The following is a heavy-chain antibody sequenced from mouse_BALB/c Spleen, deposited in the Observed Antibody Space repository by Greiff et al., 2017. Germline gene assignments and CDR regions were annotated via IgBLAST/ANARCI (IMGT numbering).Heavy chain of an antibody. J-gene: IGHJ4*01. CDR2: IDPANGNT. CDR3: ARSAYYGNYNYAMDY. V-gene: IGHV14-3*02. Sequence: VQLQQSGAELVKPGASVKLSCTASGFNIKDTYMHWVKQRPEQGLEWIGRIDPANGNTKYDPKFQGKATITADTSSNTAYLQLSSLTSEVTAVYYCARSAYYGNYNYAMDYWGQGTSVTVSS. D-gene: IGHD2-10*01. CDR1: GFNIKDTY.